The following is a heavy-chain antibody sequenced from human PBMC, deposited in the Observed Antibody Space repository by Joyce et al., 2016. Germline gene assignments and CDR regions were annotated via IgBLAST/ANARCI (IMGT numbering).Heavy chain of an antibody. V-gene: IGHV3-7*03. J-gene: IGHJ4*02. D-gene: IGHD7-27*01. CDR1: GFTFSSSW. CDR2: IDQDGSVL. Sequence: EVHLVESGGGLVQPGGSLRLSCAASGFTFSSSWMTWVRQVPGKGLEWVANIDQDGSVLYYGDSVKGRFTISRDNAKNSLFLQMHRLRAEDTAVYHCARDWALNYWGQGTLVTVSS. CDR3: ARDWALNY.